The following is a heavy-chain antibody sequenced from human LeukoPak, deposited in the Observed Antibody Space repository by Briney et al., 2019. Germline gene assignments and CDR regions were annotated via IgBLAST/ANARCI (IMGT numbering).Heavy chain of an antibody. CDR1: GGSISSYY. D-gene: IGHD6-19*01. J-gene: IGHJ5*02. CDR2: IYYSGST. V-gene: IGHV4-59*12. CDR3: ARDSSGWWGGFDP. Sequence: PSETLSLTCTVSGGSISSYYWSWIRQPPGKGLEWIGYIYYSGSTNYNPSLKSRVTISVDTSKNQFSLKLSSVTAADTAVYYCARDSSGWWGGFDPWGQGTLVTVSS.